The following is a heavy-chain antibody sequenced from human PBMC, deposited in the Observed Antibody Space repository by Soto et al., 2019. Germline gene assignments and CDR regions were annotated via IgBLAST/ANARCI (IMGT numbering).Heavy chain of an antibody. J-gene: IGHJ4*02. D-gene: IGHD6-25*01. CDR1: GYTFTNYG. Sequence: GASVKVSCKASGYTFTNYGISWVRQAPGQGLEWMGWISAYKGNTNYAQKFQGRVTMTTDTSTSTAYMELRSLRSDDTAVYYCASRSGRLPYYFDYWGQGTLVTVSS. V-gene: IGHV1-18*01. CDR2: ISAYKGNT. CDR3: ASRSGRLPYYFDY.